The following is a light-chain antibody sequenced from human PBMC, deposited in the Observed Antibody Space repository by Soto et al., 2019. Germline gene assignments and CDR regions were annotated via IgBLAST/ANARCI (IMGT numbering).Light chain of an antibody. CDR1: QGISNW. J-gene: IGKJ4*01. CDR3: QQSVTFPLT. CDR2: AAS. Sequence: DIQMTQSPSTLSASVGDRVTITCRASQGISNWLAWYQQKPGKAPKLLIYAASNLQSGVPSRFSGSGSGTDFTLTISSLQPEDFATYYCQQSVTFPLTFGGGTKVDIK. V-gene: IGKV1-12*01.